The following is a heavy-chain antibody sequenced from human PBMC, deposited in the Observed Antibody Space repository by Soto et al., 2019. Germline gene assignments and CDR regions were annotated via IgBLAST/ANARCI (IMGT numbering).Heavy chain of an antibody. D-gene: IGHD3-16*01. CDR1: GFTFTNYG. J-gene: IGHJ6*03. CDR3: ATQGRGGPFDYYMDV. V-gene: IGHV3-23*01. Sequence: EVQLLESGGGLVQVGGSLRLSCAASGFTFTNYGMNWVRQAPGKGLEWVSSISGGGCSTYNGDSVRGRFTISRDNSKNTLYLQMNSLRADDTAVYYCATQGRGGPFDYYMDVWGRGTTVTVSS. CDR2: ISGGGCST.